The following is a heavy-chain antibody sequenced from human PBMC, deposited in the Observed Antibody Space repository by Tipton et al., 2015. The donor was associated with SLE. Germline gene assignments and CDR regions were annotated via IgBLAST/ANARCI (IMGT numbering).Heavy chain of an antibody. CDR3: ASDHFPDSGSYFLY. J-gene: IGHJ4*02. V-gene: IGHV3-7*01. Sequence: SLRLSCAVSGFTFSTYWMNWVRQAPGKGLEWVAKIKQDGRERYYVDSVKGRFTISRDNAKNSLYLQMNSLRAEGTAVYYCASDHFPDSGSYFLYWGQGTLVTVSS. CDR2: IKQDGRER. D-gene: IGHD1-26*01. CDR1: GFTFSTYW.